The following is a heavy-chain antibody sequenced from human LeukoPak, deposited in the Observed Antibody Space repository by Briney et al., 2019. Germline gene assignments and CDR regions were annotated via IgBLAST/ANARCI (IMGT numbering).Heavy chain of an antibody. V-gene: IGHV3-48*03. D-gene: IGHD5-18*01. CDR2: ISSSDSPI. Sequence: GGSLRLSCVASGFTFSSYEMNWVRQAPGKGLEWVSYISSSDSPIYYADSVKARFTISRDNAKNSLYLQMNSLRAEDTAVYYCARDLARGGYSYGYSDCWGQGTLVTVSS. J-gene: IGHJ4*02. CDR3: ARDLARGGYSYGYSDC. CDR1: GFTFSSYE.